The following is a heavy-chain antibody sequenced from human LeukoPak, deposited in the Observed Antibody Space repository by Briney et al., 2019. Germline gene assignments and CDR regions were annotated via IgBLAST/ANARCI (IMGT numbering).Heavy chain of an antibody. Sequence: SETLSLTCTVSGGSISSYYWSWIRQPPGKGLEWIGDTYYSGSTNYNPSLQSRVTISVDASKNQFSLKLSSVTAADTAVYYCARDNNGDYWGLGTLVTVSS. CDR1: GGSISSYY. J-gene: IGHJ4*02. D-gene: IGHD2-8*01. V-gene: IGHV4-59*01. CDR3: ARDNNGDY. CDR2: TYYSGST.